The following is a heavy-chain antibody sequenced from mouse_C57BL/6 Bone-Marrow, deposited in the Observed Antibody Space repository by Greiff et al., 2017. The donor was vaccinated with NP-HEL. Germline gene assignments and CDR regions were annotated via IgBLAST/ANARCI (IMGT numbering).Heavy chain of an antibody. Sequence: QVQLKESGAELARPGASVKLSCKASGYTFTSYGISWVKQRTGQGLEWIGEIYPRSGNTYYNEKFKGKATLTADKSSSTAYMELRSLTSEDSAVYFCARGGDYGRYFDYGGQGTTLTVSS. J-gene: IGHJ2*01. D-gene: IGHD1-1*01. CDR3: ARGGDYGRYFDY. V-gene: IGHV1-81*01. CDR2: IYPRSGNT. CDR1: GYTFTSYG.